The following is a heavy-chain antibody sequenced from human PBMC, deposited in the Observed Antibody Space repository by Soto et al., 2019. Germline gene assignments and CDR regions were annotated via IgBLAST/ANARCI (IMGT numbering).Heavy chain of an antibody. CDR2: IYSGGST. D-gene: IGHD2-2*01. CDR1: GFTVSSNY. J-gene: IGHJ6*03. V-gene: IGHV3-66*01. Sequence: GGSLRLSCAASGFTVSSNYMSWVRQAPGKGLEWVSVIYSGGSTYYADSVKGRFTISRDNSKNTLYLQMNSLRAEDTAVYYCARDLVGYCSSTSCPPERDYYYYYYMDVWGKGTTVTVSS. CDR3: ARDLVGYCSSTSCPPERDYYYYYYMDV.